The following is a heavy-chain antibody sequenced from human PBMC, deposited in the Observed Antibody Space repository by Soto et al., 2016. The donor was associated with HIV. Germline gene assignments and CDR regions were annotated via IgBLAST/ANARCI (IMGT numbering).Heavy chain of an antibody. CDR1: GFTVSSSY. J-gene: IGHJ3*02. CDR3: ARVVCSGGSCYSGAFDI. D-gene: IGHD2-15*01. Sequence: EVQLVESGGGLVQPGGSLRLSCAASGFTVSSSYMSWVRQTPGKGLEWVSVIYSGGNTYYANSVAGRFTISRDNAKNSLYLQMNSLRAEDTALYYCARVVCSGGSCYSGAFDIWGQGTMVTVSS. V-gene: IGHV3-66*01. CDR2: IYSGGNT.